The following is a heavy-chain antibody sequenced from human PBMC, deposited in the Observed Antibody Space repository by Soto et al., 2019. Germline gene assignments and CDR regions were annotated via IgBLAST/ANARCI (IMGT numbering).Heavy chain of an antibody. J-gene: IGHJ6*02. CDR1: GYTFSGYY. Sequence: ASVKVSCKASGYTFSGYYMHWVRQAPGQGLEWMGWINPNSGGTNYAQKFQGRATMTRDTSISTAYMELSSLTSDDTAVYYCARDFVVFAIRKLSYGLDVWGQGTTVTVSS. CDR3: ARDFVVFAIRKLSYGLDV. V-gene: IGHV1-2*02. D-gene: IGHD2-21*01. CDR2: INPNSGGT.